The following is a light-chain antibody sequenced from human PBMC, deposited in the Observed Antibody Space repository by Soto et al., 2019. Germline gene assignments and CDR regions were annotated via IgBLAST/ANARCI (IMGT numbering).Light chain of an antibody. V-gene: IGKV3-20*01. CDR3: QDYGSSAWT. J-gene: IGKJ1*01. CDR2: GAS. CDR1: HNVPTNY. Sequence: EILLTQSPGTQSLSPGERVTLSCSASHNVPTNYLAWYQQKPGQSPSLLSYGASTRATGIPERFSGSGAGTDFTLTSSRLEPEDFAVYYCQDYGSSAWTFGQGTKV.